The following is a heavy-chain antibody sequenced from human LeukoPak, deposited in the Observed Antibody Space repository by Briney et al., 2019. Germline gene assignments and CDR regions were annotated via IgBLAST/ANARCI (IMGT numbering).Heavy chain of an antibody. V-gene: IGHV4-59*08. CDR2: IYYSGST. CDR1: GGSISSYY. D-gene: IGHD3-3*01. J-gene: IGHJ4*02. Sequence: SETLSLTCTVSGGSISSYYRSWIRQPPGKGLEWIGYIYYSGSTNYNPSLKSRVTISVDTSKNQFSLKLSSVTAADTAVYYCASSHYDFWSGYLNLYDYWGQGTLVTVSS. CDR3: ASSHYDFWSGYLNLYDY.